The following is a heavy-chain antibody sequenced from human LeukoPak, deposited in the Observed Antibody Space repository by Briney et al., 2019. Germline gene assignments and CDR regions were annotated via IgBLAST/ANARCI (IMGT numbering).Heavy chain of an antibody. CDR2: IGTAGDT. J-gene: IGHJ4*02. D-gene: IGHD3-16*02. CDR3: ATGGRLRLGELSLYPDY. CDR1: GFTFSSYD. Sequence: GGSLRLSCAASGFTFSSYDMHWVRQATGKGLEWVSAIGTAGDTYYPASVKGRFTISREHANTSFYLQMTSLRPGDTAVYYCATGGRLRLGELSLYPDYWGQGTLVTVSS. V-gene: IGHV3-13*01.